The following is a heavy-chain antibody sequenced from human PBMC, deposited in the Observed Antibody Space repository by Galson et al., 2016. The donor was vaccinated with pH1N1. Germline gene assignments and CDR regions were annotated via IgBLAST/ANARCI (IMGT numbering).Heavy chain of an antibody. V-gene: IGHV4-39*07. CDR2: ISHSGTT. CDR1: NYSINTESYY. D-gene: IGHD2-2*01. CDR3: ARGTRASNFDY. Sequence: SETLSLTCTVSNYSINTESYYWGWIRQPPGKGLEGIGNISHSGTTSYKSSFRSRVTISVDTSKNQFSLKLTSVSAADPAIYYCARGTRASNFDYWGPGPLVTVSS. J-gene: IGHJ4*02.